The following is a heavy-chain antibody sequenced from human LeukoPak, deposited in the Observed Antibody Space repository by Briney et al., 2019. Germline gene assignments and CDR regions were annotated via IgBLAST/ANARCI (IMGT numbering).Heavy chain of an antibody. CDR3: ARDCYRGYSSGWYSVGSWFDP. CDR1: GGTFSSYA. Sequence: SSVKVSCKASGGTFSSYAISWVRHAPGQGLEWMGRIIPIFGTANYAQKFQGRVTITTDESTSTAYMELSSLRSEDTAVYYCARDCYRGYSSGWYSVGSWFDPWGQGTLVTVSS. CDR2: IIPIFGTA. D-gene: IGHD6-19*01. J-gene: IGHJ5*02. V-gene: IGHV1-69*05.